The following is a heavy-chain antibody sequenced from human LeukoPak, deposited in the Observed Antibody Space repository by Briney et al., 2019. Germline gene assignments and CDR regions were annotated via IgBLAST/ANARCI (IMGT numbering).Heavy chain of an antibody. V-gene: IGHV3-23*01. CDR3: AKSRGATTPKGGGPDY. CDR1: GFTFSSYA. Sequence: GGSLRLSCAASGFTFSSYAMSWVRQAPGKGLEWVSAISGSGGSTYYADSVKGRFTISRDNSKNTLYLQMNSLRAEDTAVYYCAKSRGATTPKGGGPDYWGQGTLVTVSS. D-gene: IGHD1-26*01. CDR2: ISGSGGST. J-gene: IGHJ4*02.